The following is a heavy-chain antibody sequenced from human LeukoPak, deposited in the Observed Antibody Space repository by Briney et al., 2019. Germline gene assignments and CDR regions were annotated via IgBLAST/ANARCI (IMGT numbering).Heavy chain of an antibody. D-gene: IGHD3-22*01. CDR2: ISGSGGST. CDR1: GFTFSSYA. V-gene: IGHV3-23*01. Sequence: GGSLRLSCAASGFTFSSYAMSWVRQAPGKGLEWVSAISGSGGSTYYADSVKGRFTISRDNSKNTLYLQMNSLRAEDTAVYYCAKVGYYYDSSGCYDYWGQGTLVTVSS. CDR3: AKVGYYYDSSGCYDY. J-gene: IGHJ4*02.